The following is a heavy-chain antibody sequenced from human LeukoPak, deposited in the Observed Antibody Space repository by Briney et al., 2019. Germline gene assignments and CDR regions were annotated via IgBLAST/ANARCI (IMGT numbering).Heavy chain of an antibody. CDR2: IIPNSGGT. J-gene: IGHJ4*02. Sequence: ASVKVSCKASGYTFTGYYMDWVRQAPGQGKEWMGWIIPNSGGTNYAQKFQGRVTITRDTSISTAYMELSRLRSDDTAVYYCARDSDSGSFYFDSWGQGTLVPVSS. CDR1: GYTFTGYY. CDR3: ARDSDSGSFYFDS. V-gene: IGHV1-2*02. D-gene: IGHD1-26*01.